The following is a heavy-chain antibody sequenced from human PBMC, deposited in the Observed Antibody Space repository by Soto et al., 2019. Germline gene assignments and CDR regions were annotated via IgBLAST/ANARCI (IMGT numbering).Heavy chain of an antibody. J-gene: IGHJ5*02. CDR2: ISAYNGNT. V-gene: IGHV1-18*01. CDR1: GYTFTSYG. Sequence: GASVKVSCKASGYTFTSYGISWVRQAPGQGLEWMGWISAYNGNTNYAQKLQGRVTMTTDTSTSTAYMELRSLRSDDTAVYYCARNSASIWFGVLSDWFDPWGQGTLVTVSS. CDR3: ARNSASIWFGVLSDWFDP. D-gene: IGHD3-10*01.